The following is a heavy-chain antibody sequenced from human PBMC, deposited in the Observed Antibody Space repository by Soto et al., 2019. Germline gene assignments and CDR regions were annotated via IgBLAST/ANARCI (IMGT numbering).Heavy chain of an antibody. CDR2: ISSSSSYI. CDR1: GFTFSSYS. J-gene: IGHJ6*02. D-gene: IGHD3-10*01. CDR3: VGDEGSGSYYYYYYYGMDV. V-gene: IGHV3-21*01. Sequence: GGSLRLSCAASGFTFSSYSMNWVRQAPGKGLEWVSSISSSSSYIYYADSVKGRFTISRDNAKNSLYLQMNSLRAEDTAVYYCVGDEGSGSYYYYYYYGMDVWGQGTTVTVSS.